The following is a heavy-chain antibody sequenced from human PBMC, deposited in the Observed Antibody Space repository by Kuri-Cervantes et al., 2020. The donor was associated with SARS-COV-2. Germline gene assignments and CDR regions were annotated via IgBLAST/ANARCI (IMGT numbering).Heavy chain of an antibody. D-gene: IGHD6-19*01. CDR1: GGSISSYY. CDR2: IYYSGST. Sequence: ESLKISCTVSGGSISSYYWSWIRQPPGKGLEWIGYIYYSGSTNYNPSLKSRVTISVDTSKNQFSLKLSSVTAADTAAYYCARRMAVAGTRGYWFDPWGQGTLVTVSS. CDR3: ARRMAVAGTRGYWFDP. V-gene: IGHV4-59*01. J-gene: IGHJ5*02.